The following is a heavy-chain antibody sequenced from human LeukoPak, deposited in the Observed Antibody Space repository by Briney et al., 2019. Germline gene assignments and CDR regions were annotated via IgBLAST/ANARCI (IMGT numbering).Heavy chain of an antibody. D-gene: IGHD6-13*01. V-gene: IGHV3-74*01. J-gene: IGHJ6*02. CDR1: GFTFSSYW. CDR3: AREGVWRQQLVDYYYGMDV. CDR2: INSDGSST. Sequence: GGSLRLSCAASGFTFSSYWMHWVRHAPGKGLVWVSRINSDGSSTSYADSVKGRFTISRDNAKNTLYLQMNSLRAEDAAVYYCAREGVWRQQLVDYYYGMDVWGQGTTVTVSS.